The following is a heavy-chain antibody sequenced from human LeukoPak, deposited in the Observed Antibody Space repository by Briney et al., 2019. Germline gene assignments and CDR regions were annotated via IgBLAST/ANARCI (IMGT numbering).Heavy chain of an antibody. CDR3: ARDPSQWLNSSGIDY. V-gene: IGHV1-2*02. J-gene: IGHJ4*02. D-gene: IGHD5-12*01. CDR1: GYTFTGYY. CDR2: INPNSGGT. Sequence: ASVKVSCKASGYTFTGYYMHWVRQAPGQGLEWMGWINPNSGGTNYAQKFQGRVTMTRDTSISTAYMELSRLRSDDTAVYYCARDPSQWLNSSGIDYWGQGTLVTVSS.